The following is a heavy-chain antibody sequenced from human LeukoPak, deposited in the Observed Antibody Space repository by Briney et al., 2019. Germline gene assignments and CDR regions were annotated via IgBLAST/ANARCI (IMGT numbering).Heavy chain of an antibody. D-gene: IGHD6-19*01. V-gene: IGHV3-48*02. CDR1: GFTFSSYS. CDR2: ISSSSSRI. Sequence: GGCLRLSCAASGFTFSSYSMNWVRQGPGKGLEWVSFISSSSSRIYYADSVKGRFTISRDNAKNSLYLQMNSLRDEDTAMYYCARDHSSDWYSLVVTSEYFQHWGQGTLVTVSS. J-gene: IGHJ1*01. CDR3: ARDHSSDWYSLVVTSEYFQH.